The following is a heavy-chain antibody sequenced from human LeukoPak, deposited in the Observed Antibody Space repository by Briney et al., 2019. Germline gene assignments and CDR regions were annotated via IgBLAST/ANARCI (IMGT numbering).Heavy chain of an antibody. V-gene: IGHV4-61*02. CDR1: GGSISSGSYY. J-gene: IGHJ4*02. CDR2: IYTSGST. D-gene: IGHD2-2*02. Sequence: SQTLSLTYTVSGGSISSGSYYWSWIRQPAGKGLEWIGRIYTSGSTNYNPSLKSRVTISVDTSKNQFSLKLSSVTAADTAVYYCAREHCSSTSCYTNEGFDYWGQGTLVTVSS. CDR3: AREHCSSTSCYTNEGFDY.